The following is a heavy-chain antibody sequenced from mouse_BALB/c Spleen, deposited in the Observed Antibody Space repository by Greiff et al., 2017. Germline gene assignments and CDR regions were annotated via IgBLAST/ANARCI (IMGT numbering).Heavy chain of an antibody. CDR1: GFSLTSYG. J-gene: IGHJ4*01. Sequence: VQLKESGPGLVAPSQSLSITCTVSGFSLTSYGVHWVRQPPGKGLEWLGVIWAGGSTNYNSALMSRLSISKDNSKSQVFLKMNSLQTDDTAMYYCARGSTTVPYAMDDWGQGTSVTVSS. V-gene: IGHV2-9*02. CDR3: ARGSTTVPYAMDD. CDR2: IWAGGST. D-gene: IGHD1-1*01.